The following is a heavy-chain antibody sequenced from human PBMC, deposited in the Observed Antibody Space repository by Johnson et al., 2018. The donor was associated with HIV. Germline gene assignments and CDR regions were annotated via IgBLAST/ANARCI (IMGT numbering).Heavy chain of an antibody. CDR3: AKDRVLGNQDDAFDM. D-gene: IGHD7-27*01. J-gene: IGHJ3*02. CDR2: IRSKLYGETT. Sequence: VQLVESGGGLVQPGRSLRLSCKASGFIFGDYAMNWFRQAPGKGLEWVGFIRSKLYGETTEYAASVKGRFTISRDDSKSIAYLQMNGLKTEDTAVYYCAKDRVLGNQDDAFDMWGQGTMVTVSS. V-gene: IGHV3-49*03. CDR1: GFIFGDYA.